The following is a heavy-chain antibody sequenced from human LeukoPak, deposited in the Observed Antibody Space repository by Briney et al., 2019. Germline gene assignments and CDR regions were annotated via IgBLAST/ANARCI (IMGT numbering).Heavy chain of an antibody. CDR1: GGSITAHY. D-gene: IGHD2-8*01. CDR3: AREERFCTYAVCYFARGHFDS. CDR2: LYSSGPT. V-gene: IGHV4-59*11. Sequence: SDTLSLTHIVSGGSITAHYWNWIRQPPGKGMEWIGYLYSSGPTDYNTSHKSRDTISVVTSETQISLRLSSVTAADTAVYYCAREERFCTYAVCYFARGHFDSWGQGTLVTVSS. J-gene: IGHJ4*02.